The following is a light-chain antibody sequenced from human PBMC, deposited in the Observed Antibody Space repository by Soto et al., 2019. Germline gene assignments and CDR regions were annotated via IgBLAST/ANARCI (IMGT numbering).Light chain of an antibody. J-gene: IGLJ2*01. CDR2: EVS. Sequence: QSALTQPASVSGSPGQSITISCTGTSSDVGGYNYVSWYQQHPGKAPKLMIYEVSNRPSGVSNRFFGSKSGNTASLTISGLQAEDEADYYCSSYTSSSTLVVFGGRTKLTVL. CDR1: SSDVGGYNY. V-gene: IGLV2-14*01. CDR3: SSYTSSSTLVV.